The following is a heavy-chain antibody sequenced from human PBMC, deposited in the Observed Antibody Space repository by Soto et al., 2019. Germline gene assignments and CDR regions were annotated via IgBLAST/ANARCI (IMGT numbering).Heavy chain of an antibody. J-gene: IGHJ4*02. Sequence: QVQLVESGGGVVQPGRSLRLSCAASGFIFSQYVMHWVRQAPGKGLEWVAIISYDATNQYYADSVRGRFTISRDNSNSTVYLQMNRLSDEDTAVYYCAREGVGPYDFWSGYYVHWGQGTLVTVSS. V-gene: IGHV3-30-3*01. CDR2: ISYDATNQ. CDR1: GFIFSQYV. D-gene: IGHD3-3*01. CDR3: AREGVGPYDFWSGYYVH.